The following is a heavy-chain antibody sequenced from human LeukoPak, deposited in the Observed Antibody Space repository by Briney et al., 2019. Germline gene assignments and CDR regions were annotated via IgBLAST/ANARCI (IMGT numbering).Heavy chain of an antibody. J-gene: IGHJ5*02. CDR2: MSSSGSTI. CDR3: ARTVAANWFDP. V-gene: IGHV3-11*01. Sequence: PGGALRLSCAASGFTFNDYYMSWIRQAPGKGLEWVSYMSSSGSTIYYADSVKGRFTISRDNAKNSLYLQMNSLRAEDTAVYYCARTVAANWFDPWGQGTLVTVSS. D-gene: IGHD6-19*01. CDR1: GFTFNDYY.